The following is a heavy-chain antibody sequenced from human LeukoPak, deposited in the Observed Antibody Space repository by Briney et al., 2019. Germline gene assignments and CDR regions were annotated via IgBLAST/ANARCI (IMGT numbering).Heavy chain of an antibody. D-gene: IGHD3-22*01. CDR1: GGSISSYY. V-gene: IGHV4-59*01. Sequence: SETLSLTCTVSGGSISSYYWSWIRQPPGKGLEWIGYIYYSGSTNYNPSLKSRVTISVDTSKNLFSLKLSSVTAADTAVYYCARYDSSGKGLDYWGQGTLVTVSS. J-gene: IGHJ4*02. CDR3: ARYDSSGKGLDY. CDR2: IYYSGST.